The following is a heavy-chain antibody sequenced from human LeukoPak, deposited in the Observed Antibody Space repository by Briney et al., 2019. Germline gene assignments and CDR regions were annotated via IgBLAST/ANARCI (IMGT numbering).Heavy chain of an antibody. Sequence: ASVKVSCKASGYTFSNYGISWVRQAPGQGLEWVGWIRGDNGNTNYAQKLQGRVTMTTDTSTSTAYMELRSLGSGETAVYYCARVDLLTGYYFFDYWGQGTLVTVSS. CDR2: IRGDNGNT. J-gene: IGHJ4*02. D-gene: IGHD3-9*01. V-gene: IGHV1-18*01. CDR1: GYTFSNYG. CDR3: ARVDLLTGYYFFDY.